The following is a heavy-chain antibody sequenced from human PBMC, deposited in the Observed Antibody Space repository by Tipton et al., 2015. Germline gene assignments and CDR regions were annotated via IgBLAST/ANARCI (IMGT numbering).Heavy chain of an antibody. V-gene: IGHV3-23*01. CDR2: ISGSGGST. CDR3: ASGGHECSGTSCNFW. CDR1: GFTFSSYA. D-gene: IGHD2-2*01. Sequence: SLRLSCAASGFTFSSYAMSWVRQAPGKGLEWVSAISGSGGSTYYADSVKGRFTISRDNSKNTLYLQMNSLRDEDTAMYYCASGGHECSGTSCNFWWGQGTLVTVSS. J-gene: IGHJ4*02.